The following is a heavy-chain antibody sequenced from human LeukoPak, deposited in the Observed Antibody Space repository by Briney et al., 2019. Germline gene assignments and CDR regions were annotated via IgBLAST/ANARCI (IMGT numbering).Heavy chain of an antibody. Sequence: QPGGSLLLSCAASGFTVSSNYMSGVRQARGKGLEWVSVIYSGGSTYYADSVKGRFTISRHNSKNTLYLQMNSLRAEDTAVYYCARCDYEYYYYGMDVWGQGTTVTVSS. J-gene: IGHJ6*02. D-gene: IGHD4-17*01. CDR2: IYSGGST. CDR3: ARCDYEYYYYGMDV. V-gene: IGHV3-53*04. CDR1: GFTVSSNY.